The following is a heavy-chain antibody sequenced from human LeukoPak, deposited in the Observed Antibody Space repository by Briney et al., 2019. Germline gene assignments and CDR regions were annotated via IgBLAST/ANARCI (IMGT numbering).Heavy chain of an antibody. CDR2: ISYDGSNK. V-gene: IGHV3-30-3*01. J-gene: IGHJ3*02. Sequence: GGSLRLSCAASGFTFSSYAMHWVRQAPGKGLEWVAVISYDGSNKYYADSVKGRFTISRDNSKNTLYLQMNSLRAEDTAVYYCARYTVSRAFDIWGQGTMVTVSS. D-gene: IGHD4-17*01. CDR1: GFTFSSYA. CDR3: ARYTVSRAFDI.